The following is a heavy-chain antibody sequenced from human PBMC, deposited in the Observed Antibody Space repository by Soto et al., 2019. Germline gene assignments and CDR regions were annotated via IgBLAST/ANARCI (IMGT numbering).Heavy chain of an antibody. Sequence: SETLARSFIVSGGSITSYHWSWIRQFPGKGLEWIGYTPYTGNTNYNPYLQSRVVISMETSKKQLSLKLTPMSAGVTEVSYCARHMHAGSTNYFDRGGQGTLVT. J-gene: IGHJ5*02. V-gene: IGHV4-59*08. CDR2: TPYTGNT. CDR1: GGSITSYH. D-gene: IGHD4-4*01. CDR3: ARHMHAGSTNYFDR.